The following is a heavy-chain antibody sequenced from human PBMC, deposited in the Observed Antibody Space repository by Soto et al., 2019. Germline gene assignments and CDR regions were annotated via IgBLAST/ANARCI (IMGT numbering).Heavy chain of an antibody. CDR2: IWSDGDTK. Sequence: QVQLVESGGGVVHPGRSLRLSCAASGFTFTNYVMHWVRQAPGKGLEWVAVIWSDGDTKYYADSVRGRFTISRDNSENTLYLQMNSLRVEDTAVYFCARDLKRFVELFPFDSWGQGTLVTVSS. CDR3: ARDLKRFVELFPFDS. J-gene: IGHJ4*02. V-gene: IGHV3-33*01. D-gene: IGHD3-10*01. CDR1: GFTFTNYV.